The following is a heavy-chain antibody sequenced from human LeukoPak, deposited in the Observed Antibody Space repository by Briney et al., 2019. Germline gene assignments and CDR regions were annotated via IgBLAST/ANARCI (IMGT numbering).Heavy chain of an antibody. D-gene: IGHD4-17*01. J-gene: IGHJ4*02. CDR1: GFIFNSYD. CDR2: IRSDGDNK. V-gene: IGHV3-30*02. CDR3: AKSWSTVTAFDY. Sequence: GRSLRLSCAASGFIFNSYDMHWVRQAPGKGLEWVTFIRSDGDNKYYADSVKGRFTISRDNSKNTLYLQMNSLRAENTAVYYCAKSWSTVTAFDYWGQGTLVTVSS.